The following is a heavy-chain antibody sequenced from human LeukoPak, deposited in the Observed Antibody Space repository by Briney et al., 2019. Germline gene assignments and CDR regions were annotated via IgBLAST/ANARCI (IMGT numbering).Heavy chain of an antibody. Sequence: ASVKVSCKASGGTFSSYAISWVRQAPGQGLEWMGRIIPIFGIANYAQKFQGRVTITADKSTSTAYMELSSLRSEDTAVYYCARDNIAARPLSCYYYGMDVWGQGTTVTVSS. CDR3: ARDNIAARPLSCYYYGMDV. CDR1: GGTFSSYA. CDR2: IIPIFGIA. V-gene: IGHV1-69*04. J-gene: IGHJ6*02. D-gene: IGHD6-6*01.